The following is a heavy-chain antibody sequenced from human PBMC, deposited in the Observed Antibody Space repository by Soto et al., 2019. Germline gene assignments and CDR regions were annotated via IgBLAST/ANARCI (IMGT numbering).Heavy chain of an antibody. D-gene: IGHD1-26*01. J-gene: IGHJ3*01. V-gene: IGHV4-59*01. CDR3: ASRLTLATTTGDAFDL. CDR1: SGSIINYY. Sequence: QVQLQESGPGLVKPSETLSLTCTVSSGSIINYYWSWIRQPPGKGLEWIGFVYYSGRTNYNAFLKRRVNMSVDMSSQRLSLKLTSVTAADAAVYYCASRLTLATTTGDAFDLWVQGTMVSVSS. CDR2: VYYSGRT.